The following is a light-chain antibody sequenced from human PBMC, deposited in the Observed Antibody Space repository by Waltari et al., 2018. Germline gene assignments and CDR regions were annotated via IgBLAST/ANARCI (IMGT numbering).Light chain of an antibody. CDR3: QQRGGWPIT. J-gene: IGKJ5*01. V-gene: IGKV3-11*01. Sequence: VVTRSPVTLSLSPGERATLSCRTSQSVSTYLTWYQQRPGQAPRLLIYDTSNRAAGIPARFSGSGSGTDFTLTISSLEPEDFAVYYCQQRGGWPITFGQGTRLEIK. CDR1: QSVSTY. CDR2: DTS.